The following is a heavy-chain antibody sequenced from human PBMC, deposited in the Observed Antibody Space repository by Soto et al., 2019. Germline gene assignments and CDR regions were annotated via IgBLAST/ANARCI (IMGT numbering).Heavy chain of an antibody. Sequence: GESLKISCKGSGYSFTNYWIGWVRQMPGKGLEWMGIIYPGYSDTRYSPSFQGQVTISADKSISTAYLQWSSLKDSDTAMYYCARAGYCTNGVCFNYGMDVWGQGTTVTVSS. CDR3: ARAGYCTNGVCFNYGMDV. J-gene: IGHJ6*02. CDR1: GYSFTNYW. V-gene: IGHV5-51*01. CDR2: IYPGYSDT. D-gene: IGHD2-8*01.